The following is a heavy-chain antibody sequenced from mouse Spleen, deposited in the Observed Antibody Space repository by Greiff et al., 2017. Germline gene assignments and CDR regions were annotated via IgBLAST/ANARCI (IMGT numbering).Heavy chain of an antibody. D-gene: IGHD2-1*01. CDR1: GYTFTSYT. V-gene: IGHV1-4*01. Sequence: QVHVKQSGAELARPGASVKMSCKASGYTFTSYTMHWVKQRPGQGLEWIGYINPSSGYTKYNQKFKDKATLTADKSSSTAYMQLSSLTSEDSAVYYCARLGGNFFYYAMDYWGQGTSVTVSS. CDR2: INPSSGYT. J-gene: IGHJ4*01. CDR3: ARLGGNFFYYAMDY.